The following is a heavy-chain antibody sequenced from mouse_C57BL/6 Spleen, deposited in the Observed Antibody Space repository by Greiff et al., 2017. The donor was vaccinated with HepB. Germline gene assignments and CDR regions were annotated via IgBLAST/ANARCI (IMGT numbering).Heavy chain of an antibody. V-gene: IGHV7-1*01. J-gene: IGHJ1*03. D-gene: IGHD1-1*01. Sequence: EVKLVESGGGLVQSGRSLRLSCATSGFTFSDFYMEWVRQAPGKGLEWIAASRNKANDYTTEYSASVKGRFIVSRDTSQSILYLQMNALRAEDTAIYYCARASYGSSPYWYFDVWGTGTTVTVSS. CDR2: SRNKANDYTT. CDR1: GFTFSDFY. CDR3: ARASYGSSPYWYFDV.